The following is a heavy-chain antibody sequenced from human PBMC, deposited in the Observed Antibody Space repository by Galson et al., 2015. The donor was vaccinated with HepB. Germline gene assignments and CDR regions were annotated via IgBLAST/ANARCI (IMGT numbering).Heavy chain of an antibody. CDR1: GDSVSSDSAA. CDR3: VREKSGSGRYAPPTYGMDS. CDR2: TYYRSKWYN. D-gene: IGHD6-19*01. Sequence: CAISGDSVSSDSAAWNWIRQSPSRGLEWLGRTYYRSKWYNDFAVSVKSRISINPDTSKKQFSLQLKSVTPEDTAVYYCVREKSGSGRYAPPTYGMDSWGRETTVTVSS. J-gene: IGHJ6*02. V-gene: IGHV6-1*01.